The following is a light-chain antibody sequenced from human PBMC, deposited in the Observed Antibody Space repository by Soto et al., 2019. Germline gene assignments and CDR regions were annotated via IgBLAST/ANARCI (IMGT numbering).Light chain of an antibody. CDR3: AAWDDSLTGRV. V-gene: IGLV1-44*01. Sequence: QSVLTQPPSASGTPGQRVTISCSGSSSNIGSNTVNWYQQLPGTAPNLLIFTNNQRPSGVPDRFSGSKSGTSASLAISGLQSEDEADYYCAAWDDSLTGRVFGTGTKVTVL. CDR2: TNN. J-gene: IGLJ1*01. CDR1: SSNIGSNT.